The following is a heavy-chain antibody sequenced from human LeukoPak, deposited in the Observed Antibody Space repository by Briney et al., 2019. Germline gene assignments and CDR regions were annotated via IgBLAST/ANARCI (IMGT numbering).Heavy chain of an antibody. D-gene: IGHD3-22*01. Sequence: SENLSLTCTVSGDSISSYYWSWIRQPPGMGLEWIGYIYYSGITNYNPSLKSRVSISVDTSKNQFSLKLSSVTAADTVVYYCARRGLYDSTGYYSFDYWGQG. CDR2: IYYSGIT. CDR3: ARRGLYDSTGYYSFDY. V-gene: IGHV4-59*08. CDR1: GDSISSYY. J-gene: IGHJ4*02.